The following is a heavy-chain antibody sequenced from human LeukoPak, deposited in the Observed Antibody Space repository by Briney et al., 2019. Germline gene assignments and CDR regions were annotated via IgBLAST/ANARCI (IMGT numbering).Heavy chain of an antibody. CDR3: AKSAAGGKYQLCVVDY. CDR2: ISGSGGST. J-gene: IGHJ4*02. CDR1: GFTFSSYA. D-gene: IGHD2-2*01. Sequence: PGGSLRLSCAASGFTFSSYAMSWVRQAPGKGLEWVSAISGSGGSTYYADSVKGRFTISRDNSKNTLYLQMNSLRAEDTAVYYCAKSAAGGKYQLCVVDYWGQGTLVTVSS. V-gene: IGHV3-23*01.